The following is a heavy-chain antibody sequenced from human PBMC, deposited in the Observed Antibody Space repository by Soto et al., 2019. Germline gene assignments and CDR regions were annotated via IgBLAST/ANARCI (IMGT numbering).Heavy chain of an antibody. V-gene: IGHV3-9*01. J-gene: IGHJ2*01. CDR1: GFTFDDYA. Sequence: DVQLVESGGGLVQPGRSLRLSCAASGFTFDDYAMHWVRQAPGKGLEWVSGISWNSGSIGYADSVKGRFTISRDNAKNSLYLQMNSLRAEDTALYYCAKDGYCSGGSCYSLWYFDLWGRGTLVTVSS. D-gene: IGHD2-15*01. CDR3: AKDGYCSGGSCYSLWYFDL. CDR2: ISWNSGSI.